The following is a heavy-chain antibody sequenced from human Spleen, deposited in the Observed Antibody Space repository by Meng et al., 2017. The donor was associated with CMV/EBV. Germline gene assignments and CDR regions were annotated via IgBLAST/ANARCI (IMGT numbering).Heavy chain of an antibody. CDR1: GFTFDDYA. D-gene: IGHD2-21*01. CDR2: ISWNSGSI. J-gene: IGHJ4*02. CDR3: ARVPHEAYCGGDCLTPDY. Sequence: GGSLRLSCAASGFTFDDYAMHWVRQAPGKGLEWVSGISWNSGSIGYADSVKGRFTISRDNAKNSLYLQMNSLRAEDTAVYYCARVPHEAYCGGDCLTPDYWGQGTLVTVSS. V-gene: IGHV3-9*01.